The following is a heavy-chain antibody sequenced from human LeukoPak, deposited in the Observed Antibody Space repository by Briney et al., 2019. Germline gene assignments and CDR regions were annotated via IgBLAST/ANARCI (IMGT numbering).Heavy chain of an antibody. CDR2: INHSGST. CDR1: GGSFSGYY. CDR3: AREGHYSSTSCRDY. J-gene: IGHJ4*02. D-gene: IGHD2-2*01. V-gene: IGHV4-34*01. Sequence: TSETLSLTCAVYGGSFSGYYWSWIRQPPGKGLEWIGEINHSGSTNYNPSLKSRVTISVDTSKNQFSLKLSSVTAADTAVYYCAREGHYSSTSCRDYWGQGTLVTVSS.